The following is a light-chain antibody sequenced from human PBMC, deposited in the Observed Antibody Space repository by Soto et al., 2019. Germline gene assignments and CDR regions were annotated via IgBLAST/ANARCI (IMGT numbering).Light chain of an antibody. CDR2: AAS. J-gene: IGKJ1*01. CDR3: QQYNYYPWT. V-gene: IGKV1-16*01. Sequence: DIQMTQSPSSLSASVGDRVTITCRASQDINVYIAWFQQKPGKAPKSLIYAASTLQSGVPSRFSGRGSRTDFTLTISSLQPEDSGTYYCQQYNYYPWTCGRGTKGEIK. CDR1: QDINVY.